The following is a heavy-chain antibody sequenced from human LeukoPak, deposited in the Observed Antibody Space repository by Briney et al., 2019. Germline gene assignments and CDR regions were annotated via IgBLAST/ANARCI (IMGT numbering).Heavy chain of an antibody. V-gene: IGHV3-23*01. Sequence: GGSLRLSCAASGFTFSSYAMSRVRQAPGKGLEWVSAISGSGGSTYYADSVKGRFTISRDNSKNTLYLQMNSLRAEDTAVYYCAKCAGSYYYDSSGYYGDYWGQGTLVTVSS. CDR2: ISGSGGST. J-gene: IGHJ4*02. CDR3: AKCAGSYYYDSSGYYGDY. D-gene: IGHD3-22*01. CDR1: GFTFSSYA.